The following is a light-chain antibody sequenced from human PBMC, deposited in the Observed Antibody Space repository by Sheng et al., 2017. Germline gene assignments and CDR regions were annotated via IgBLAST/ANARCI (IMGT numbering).Light chain of an antibody. CDR3: QQYGDSPRS. CDR2: DAS. CDR1: QSVSTF. J-gene: IGKJ2*04. Sequence: EIVLTQSPGTLSLSPGERATLSCRASQSVSTFLVWYQQKPGQAPRLLMYDASNRATGIPARFSGSGSGTDFTLTINRLEPEDFAVYYCQQYGDSPRSFGQGT. V-gene: IGKV3-20*01.